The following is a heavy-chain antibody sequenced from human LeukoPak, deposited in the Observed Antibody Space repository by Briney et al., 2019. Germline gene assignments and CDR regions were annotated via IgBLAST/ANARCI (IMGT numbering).Heavy chain of an antibody. J-gene: IGHJ6*02. V-gene: IGHV3-30*04. CDR2: TSHDGSSK. CDR3: ARNNGMDV. CDR1: AFTFSTYA. Sequence: GGSLRLSCVASAFTFSTYAMHWVRQAPGKGPEWVAVTSHDGSSKYYVDSVKGRFTISKDNAKNSLYLQMNSLRAEDTALYHCARNNGMDVWGQGTTVIVSS.